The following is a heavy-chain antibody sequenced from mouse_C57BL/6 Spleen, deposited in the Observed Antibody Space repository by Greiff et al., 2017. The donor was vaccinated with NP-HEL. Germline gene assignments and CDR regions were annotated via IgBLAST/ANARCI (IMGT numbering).Heavy chain of an antibody. CDR3: AREGWLPYAMDY. Sequence: EVQLQESGPGLVKPSQSLSLTCSVTGYSITSGYYWNWIRQFPGNKLEWMGYISYDGSNNYNPSLKNRISITRDTSKNQFFLKLNSVTTEDTATYYCAREGWLPYAMDYWGQGTSVTVSS. J-gene: IGHJ4*01. D-gene: IGHD2-3*01. CDR1: GYSITSGYY. V-gene: IGHV3-6*01. CDR2: ISYDGSN.